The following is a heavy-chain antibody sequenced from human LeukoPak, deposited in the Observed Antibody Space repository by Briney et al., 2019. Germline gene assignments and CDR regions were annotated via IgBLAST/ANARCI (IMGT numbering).Heavy chain of an antibody. CDR1: GGSVSRTYYS. CDR2: IDYRGGT. Sequence: PSETLSLTCSVSGGSVSRTYYSWGWIRQPPGKGLEWIGSIDYRGGTHFSPSLESRVTISVDTSQNQFSPRLMSVTAADTGVYYCARQELWFRSWGQGTLVTVSS. CDR3: ARQELWFRS. J-gene: IGHJ4*02. D-gene: IGHD3-16*01. V-gene: IGHV4-39*01.